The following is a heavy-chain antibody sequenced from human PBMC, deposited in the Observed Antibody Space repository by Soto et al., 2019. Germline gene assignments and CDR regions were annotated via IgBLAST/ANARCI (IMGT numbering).Heavy chain of an antibody. CDR1: GFSLSSRKMG. Sequence: SGPTLVKPTQTLTLTCNFSGFSLSSRKMGLGWIRQPPGKALEWLALIYWDDDKRYRPSLNNRLTITKDTSKNQVLLTMTNLDPVDTATYYCAHTGYYDLLTFDYWGQGTLVTVSS. CDR3: AHTGYYDLLTFDY. V-gene: IGHV2-5*02. J-gene: IGHJ4*02. D-gene: IGHD3-9*01. CDR2: IYWDDDK.